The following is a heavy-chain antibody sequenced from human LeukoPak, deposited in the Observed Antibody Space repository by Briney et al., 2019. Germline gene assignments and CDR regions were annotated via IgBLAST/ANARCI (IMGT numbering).Heavy chain of an antibody. CDR3: ARATPVGGVRFDY. CDR1: GVSISSYY. Sequence: SETLSLTCTVSGVSISSYYWSWIRQPPGKGLEWIGSIYTTGDTRYNPSLKSRVTISVDTSKNQFSLKLSSVTAAYTAVYYCARATPVGGVRFDYWGQGTLVTVSS. J-gene: IGHJ4*02. V-gene: IGHV4-4*09. D-gene: IGHD3-16*01. CDR2: IYTTGDT.